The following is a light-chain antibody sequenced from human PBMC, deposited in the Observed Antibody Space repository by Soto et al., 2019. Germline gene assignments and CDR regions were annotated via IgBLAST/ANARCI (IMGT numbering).Light chain of an antibody. V-gene: IGLV1-40*01. Sequence: QSALTQPPSVSGAPGQRVTISCTGSSSNIGAGHDVHWYQQVSGTAPKLLFYGDTNRPSGVPDRFSGSKSGTSASLAITGLQAEDEADYYCQSYDTSLSVYVVFGGGTKLTVL. CDR2: GDT. J-gene: IGLJ2*01. CDR1: SSNIGAGHD. CDR3: QSYDTSLSVYVV.